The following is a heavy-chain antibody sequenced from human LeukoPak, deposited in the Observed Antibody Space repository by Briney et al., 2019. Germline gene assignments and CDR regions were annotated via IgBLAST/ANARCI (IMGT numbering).Heavy chain of an antibody. CDR1: GGSISSSSYY. Sequence: SETLSLTCTVSGGSISSSSYYWGWIRQPPGKGLEWIGSIYYSGSTYYNPSLKSRVTISVDTSKNQFSLKLSSVTAVDTAVYYCARGSSSGWYGGWFDPWGQGTLVTVSS. V-gene: IGHV4-39*01. D-gene: IGHD6-19*01. CDR2: IYYSGST. J-gene: IGHJ5*02. CDR3: ARGSSSGWYGGWFDP.